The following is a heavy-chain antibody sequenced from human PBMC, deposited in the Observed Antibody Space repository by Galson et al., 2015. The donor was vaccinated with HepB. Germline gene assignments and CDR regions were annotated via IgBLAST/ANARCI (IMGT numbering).Heavy chain of an antibody. D-gene: IGHD4-11*01. Sequence: LSLTCAVSGGSISSSNWWSWVRQPPGKGLEWIGEIYHSGSTNYNPSLKSRVTISVDKSKNQFSLKLSSVTAADTAVYYCARVSTTGYSNSYFDYWGQGTLVTVSS. J-gene: IGHJ4*02. V-gene: IGHV4-4*02. CDR1: GGSISSSNW. CDR3: ARVSTTGYSNSYFDY. CDR2: IYHSGST.